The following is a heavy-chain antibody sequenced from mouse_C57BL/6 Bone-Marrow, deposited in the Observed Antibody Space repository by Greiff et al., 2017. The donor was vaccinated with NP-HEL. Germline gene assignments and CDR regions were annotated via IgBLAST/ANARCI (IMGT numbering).Heavy chain of an antibody. V-gene: IGHV2-5*01. CDR2: IWSGGST. Sequence: VKLQQSGPGLVQPSQSLSITCTVSGFSLTSYGVHWVRQSPGKGLEWLGVIWSGGSTDYNAAFMSILSITKDNSKSQVFFKMNSLQADDTAIYYCAKKNYDYDSFAYWGQGTLVTVSA. CDR1: GFSLTSYG. CDR3: AKKNYDYDSFAY. D-gene: IGHD2-4*01. J-gene: IGHJ3*01.